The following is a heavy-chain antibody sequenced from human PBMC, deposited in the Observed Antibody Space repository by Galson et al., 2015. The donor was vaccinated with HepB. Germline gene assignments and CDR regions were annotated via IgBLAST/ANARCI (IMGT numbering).Heavy chain of an antibody. CDR3: AREEWLVRGFDY. V-gene: IGHV3-30-3*01. Sequence: SLRLSCAASGFTFSSYAMHWVRQAPGKGLEWVAVISYDGSNKYYADSVKGRFTISRDNSKNTLYLQMNSLRAEDTAVYYCAREEWLVRGFDYWGQGTLVTVSS. D-gene: IGHD6-19*01. CDR1: GFTFSSYA. J-gene: IGHJ4*02. CDR2: ISYDGSNK.